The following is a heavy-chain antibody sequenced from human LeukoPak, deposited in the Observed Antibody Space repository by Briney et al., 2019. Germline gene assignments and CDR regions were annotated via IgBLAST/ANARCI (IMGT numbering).Heavy chain of an antibody. CDR3: ARSLASGSYWDAFDI. J-gene: IGHJ3*02. CDR2: IIPIFGTA. Sequence: SVKVSCKASGGTFSSYAISWVRQAPGQGLEWMGGIIPIFGTANYAQKFQGRVTITTDESTSTAYMELSSLRSEDTAVYYCARSLASGSYWDAFDIWGQGTMVTVSS. V-gene: IGHV1-69*05. D-gene: IGHD1-26*01. CDR1: GGTFSSYA.